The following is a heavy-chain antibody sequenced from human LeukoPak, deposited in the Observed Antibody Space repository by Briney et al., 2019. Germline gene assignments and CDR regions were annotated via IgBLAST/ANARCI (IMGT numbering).Heavy chain of an antibody. V-gene: IGHV1-2*02. J-gene: IGHJ4*02. CDR2: INPNSGGT. CDR1: GYTSTGYY. CDR3: ARDLAGIAARTPTYVDY. D-gene: IGHD6-6*01. Sequence: ASVKVSCKASGYTSTGYYMHWVRQAPGQGLEWMGWINPNSGGTNYAQKFQGRVTMTRDTSISTAYMELGRLRSDDTAVYYCARDLAGIAARTPTYVDYWGQGTLVTVSS.